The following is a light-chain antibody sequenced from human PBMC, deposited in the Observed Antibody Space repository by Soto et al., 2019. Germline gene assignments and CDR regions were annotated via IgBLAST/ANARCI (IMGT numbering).Light chain of an antibody. Sequence: EIVLTQSPGTLSLSPGERATLSCRASPSVSSSYLAWYQQKPGQAPRLLIYGASSRATGIPDRFSGSGSGTDFTLTSSRLEPEDFAVYYCQQYGSSRWTFGQGTKVEI. J-gene: IGKJ1*01. CDR2: GAS. CDR1: PSVSSSY. V-gene: IGKV3-20*01. CDR3: QQYGSSRWT.